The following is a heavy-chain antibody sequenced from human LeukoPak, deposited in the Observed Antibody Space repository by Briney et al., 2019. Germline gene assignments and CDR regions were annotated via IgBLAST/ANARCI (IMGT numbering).Heavy chain of an antibody. V-gene: IGHV3-21*01. D-gene: IGHD1-26*01. CDR1: GFTFTSYN. Sequence: PGGSLRLSCAASGFTFTSYNMNWVRQAPGKGLEWVSSITSSSSYIYYADSVKGRFTISRDNAKKSLYLQMNSLRAEDTAVYYCARDRGGKWELLGAFDIWGQGTMVTVSS. CDR3: ARDRGGKWELLGAFDI. CDR2: ITSSSSYI. J-gene: IGHJ3*02.